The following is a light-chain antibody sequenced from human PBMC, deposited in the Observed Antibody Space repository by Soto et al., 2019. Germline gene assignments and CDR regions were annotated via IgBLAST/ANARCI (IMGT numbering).Light chain of an antibody. CDR2: AAS. J-gene: IGKJ4*01. Sequence: DIQMTPSPSSLSASVGDRVTITCRASQSISSYLNWYHQKPEKAPKLLIYAASSLQSGVPSRFSGSGSGTDFTLTISSLQPEDFATYYCQQSYSTPLTFGGGTKVEIK. CDR1: QSISSY. V-gene: IGKV1-39*01. CDR3: QQSYSTPLT.